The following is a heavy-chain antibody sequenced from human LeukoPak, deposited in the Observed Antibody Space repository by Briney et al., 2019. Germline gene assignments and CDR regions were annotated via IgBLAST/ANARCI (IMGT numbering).Heavy chain of an antibody. Sequence: GGSLRLSCAASGFTFSSYWMSWVRQAPGKGLEWVANIKQDGSEKYYVDSVKGRFTISRDNAKDPLYLQMNSLRAEDTAVYYCARDGRTTNFDYWGQGTLVTVSS. CDR2: IKQDGSEK. D-gene: IGHD1-1*01. CDR3: ARDGRTTNFDY. J-gene: IGHJ4*02. V-gene: IGHV3-7*01. CDR1: GFTFSSYW.